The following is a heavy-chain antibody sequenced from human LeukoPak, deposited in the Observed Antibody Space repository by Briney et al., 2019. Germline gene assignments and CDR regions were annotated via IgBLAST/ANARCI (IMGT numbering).Heavy chain of an antibody. V-gene: IGHV3-64D*06. CDR3: VKDRWVDH. CDR1: GFIFSPYA. Sequence: PGGSLRLSCSASGFIFSPYAMHWVRQAPGKGLEYVSSISSEGKTTYYAASVKGRFTISRDNSKNTLYLQMSSLRPEDTAVYYCVKDRWVDHWGQGTLVTVSS. CDR2: ISSEGKTT. J-gene: IGHJ4*02. D-gene: IGHD6-13*01.